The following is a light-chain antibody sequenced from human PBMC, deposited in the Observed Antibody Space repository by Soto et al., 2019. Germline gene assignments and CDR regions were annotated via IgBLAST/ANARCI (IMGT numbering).Light chain of an antibody. CDR1: QSISSW. V-gene: IGKV1-5*03. CDR2: KAS. Sequence: IKLTQSHSTLSASVGERVTITGRASQSISSWLAWYQQKPGKAPKLLIYKASSLESGVPSRFSGSGSGTEFTLTISSLQPDDFATYYCQQYNSYSRTFGQGTKVDIK. CDR3: QQYNSYSRT. J-gene: IGKJ1*01.